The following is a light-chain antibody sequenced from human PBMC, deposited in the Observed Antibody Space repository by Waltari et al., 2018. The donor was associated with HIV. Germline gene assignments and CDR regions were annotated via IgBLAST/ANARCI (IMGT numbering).Light chain of an antibody. J-gene: IGKJ3*01. V-gene: IGKV1-39*01. CDR2: DAS. Sequence: DIQMTQSPSSLSASVGDRVTITCRASQSISVYLNRYQQKQGKAPQLLIYDASTLQSGLPSRFSGSGSGTDFTLTITNLQPEDFATYFCQQSFDVPLVFGPGTKVD. CDR3: QQSFDVPLV. CDR1: QSISVY.